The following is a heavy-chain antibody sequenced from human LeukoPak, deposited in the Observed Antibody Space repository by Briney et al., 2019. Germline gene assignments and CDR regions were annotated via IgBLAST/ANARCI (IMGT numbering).Heavy chain of an antibody. CDR2: INPSGGST. D-gene: IGHD6-6*01. CDR3: ARAGSSSSMGEYYFDY. V-gene: IGHV1-46*01. Sequence: ASVKVSCKASGYTFTSYYMHWVRQAPGQGLEWMGIINPSGGSTSYAQKFQGSVTMTRDTSTSTVYMELSSLRSEDTAVYYCARAGSSSSMGEYYFDYWGQGTLATVSS. CDR1: GYTFTSYY. J-gene: IGHJ4*02.